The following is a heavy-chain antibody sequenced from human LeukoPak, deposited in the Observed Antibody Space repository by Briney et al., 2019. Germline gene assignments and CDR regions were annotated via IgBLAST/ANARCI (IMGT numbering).Heavy chain of an antibody. CDR2: IYHSGST. CDR1: GGSISSGGYS. J-gene: IGHJ4*02. D-gene: IGHD2-15*01. Sequence: SETLSLTCAVSGGSISSGGYSWSWIRQPPGKGLEWIGYIYHSGSTYYNPSLKSRVTMSVDRSKNQFSLKLSSVTAADTAVYYCASEGVDHFDYWGQGTLVTVSS. CDR3: ASEGVDHFDY. V-gene: IGHV4-30-2*01.